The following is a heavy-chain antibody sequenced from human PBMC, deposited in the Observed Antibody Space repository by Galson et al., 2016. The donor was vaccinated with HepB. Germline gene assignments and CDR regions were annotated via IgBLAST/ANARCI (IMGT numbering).Heavy chain of an antibody. Sequence: SLRLSCAASGFTFSSHFMDWVRQSPGEGLVWVSRVRRDDSNTDYADSVKGRFTISRDNAKNILYLQMNSLTVDDTAMHYCVRDNRGLGDFWGRGTLVTVSS. CDR1: GFTFSSHF. V-gene: IGHV3-74*01. CDR3: VRDNRGLGDF. CDR2: VRRDDSNT. J-gene: IGHJ4*02. D-gene: IGHD1-14*01.